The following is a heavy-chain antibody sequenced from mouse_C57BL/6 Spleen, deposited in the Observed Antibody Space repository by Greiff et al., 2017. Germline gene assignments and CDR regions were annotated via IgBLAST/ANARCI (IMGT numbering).Heavy chain of an antibody. CDR3: ASYSNDEGFAY. D-gene: IGHD2-12*01. CDR1: GYSITSGYY. J-gene: IGHJ3*01. V-gene: IGHV3-6*01. Sequence: EVKLQESGPGLVKPSQSLSLTCSVTGYSITSGYYWNWIRQFPGNKLEWMGYISYDGSNNYNPSLKNRISITRDTSKNQFFLKLNSVTTEDTSTYYCASYSNDEGFAYWGQGTLVTVSA. CDR2: ISYDGSN.